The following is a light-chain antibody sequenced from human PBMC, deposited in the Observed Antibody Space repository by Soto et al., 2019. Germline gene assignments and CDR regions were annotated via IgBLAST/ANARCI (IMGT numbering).Light chain of an antibody. CDR3: QHYNSYSEA. CDR1: QTISSW. V-gene: IGKV1-5*03. CDR2: KAS. Sequence: DIQMTQSPSTLSGSVGYRVTITLRASQTISSWLAWYQQKPGKAPKLLIYKASTLKSGVPSRFSGSGSGTEFTLTISSLQPDDFATYYCQHYNSYSEAFGQGTKVDIK. J-gene: IGKJ1*01.